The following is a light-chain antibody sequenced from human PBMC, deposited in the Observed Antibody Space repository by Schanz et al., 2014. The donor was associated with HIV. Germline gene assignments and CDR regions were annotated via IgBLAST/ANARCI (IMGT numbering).Light chain of an antibody. Sequence: EIVMTQSPVTLSVSPGERVTLSCRASRSVNSNLAWYQQKPGQAPRLLIYEASNRATGIPARFSGSGSGTEFTLTISRLEPEDFAVYYCQQYGSSSITFGQGTRLEIK. V-gene: IGKV3-20*01. CDR2: EAS. J-gene: IGKJ5*01. CDR3: QQYGSSSIT. CDR1: RSVNSN.